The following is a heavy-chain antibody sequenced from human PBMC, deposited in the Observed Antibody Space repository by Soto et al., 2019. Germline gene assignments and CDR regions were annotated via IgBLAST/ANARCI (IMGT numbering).Heavy chain of an antibody. J-gene: IGHJ6*03. V-gene: IGHV3-33*01. CDR3: ARDGAYSSSSYYYYMDV. D-gene: IGHD6-6*01. Sequence: QVQLVESGGGVVQPGRSLRLSCAASGFTFSSYGMHWVRQAPGKGLEWVAVIWYDGSNKYYADSVKGRFTISRDNSKNPLYLQMNSLRAEDTAVYYCARDGAYSSSSYYYYMDVWGKGTTVTVSS. CDR1: GFTFSSYG. CDR2: IWYDGSNK.